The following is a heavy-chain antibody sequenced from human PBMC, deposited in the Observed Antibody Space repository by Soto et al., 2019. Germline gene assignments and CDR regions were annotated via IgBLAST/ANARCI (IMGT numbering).Heavy chain of an antibody. J-gene: IGHJ3*02. V-gene: IGHV1-3*01. CDR3: ARPLWSGYPFDAFDI. CDR2: INAGNGNT. Sequence: GASVKVSCKASGYTFTSYAMHWVRQAPGQRLEWMGWINAGNGNTKYSQKFQGRVTITRDTSASTAYMELSSLRSEDTAVYYCARPLWSGYPFDAFDIWGQGTMVTVSS. CDR1: GYTFTSYA. D-gene: IGHD3-3*01.